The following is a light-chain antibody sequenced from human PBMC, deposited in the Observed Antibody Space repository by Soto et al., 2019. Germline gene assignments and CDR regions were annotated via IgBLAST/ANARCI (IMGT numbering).Light chain of an antibody. V-gene: IGKV3-20*01. CDR3: QQYGSSLWT. CDR2: GAS. CDR1: QSDSSSY. Sequence: EIVLTQSPGTQSLSPGERATLSCRASQSDSSSYLAWYQQKPGQAPRLLIYGASSRATGIPDRFSGSGSGTDFTLTISRLEPEDFAVYYCQQYGSSLWTFGQGTKVEIK. J-gene: IGKJ1*01.